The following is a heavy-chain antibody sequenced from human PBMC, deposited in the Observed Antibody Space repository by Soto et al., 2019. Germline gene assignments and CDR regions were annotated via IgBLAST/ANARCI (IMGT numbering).Heavy chain of an antibody. J-gene: IGHJ6*02. CDR1: GGSINSAGYS. V-gene: IGHV4-30-2*01. Sequence: SETLSLTCGVSGGSINSAGYSWRWIRQPPGRGLEWIGNIYPSGSANYSPSLKTRVTISVDRSMNQFSLNLGSVTAADTAVYYCAREIFPYGMDVWGPGTTVTVSS. CDR2: IYPSGSA. CDR3: AREIFPYGMDV.